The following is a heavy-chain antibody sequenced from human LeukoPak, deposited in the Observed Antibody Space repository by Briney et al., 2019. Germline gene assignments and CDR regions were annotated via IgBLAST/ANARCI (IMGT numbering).Heavy chain of an antibody. CDR1: GFTFTSSA. D-gene: IGHD2-2*01. CDR2: IVVGSGNT. V-gene: IGHV1-58*02. Sequence: RASVKVSCKASGFTFTSSAMQWVRQARGQRLEWIGWIVVGSGNTNYAQEFQERVTITRDMSTSTAYMELSSLRSEDTAVYYCAADSYPYCSSTSCTEQQPWGQGTLVTVSS. J-gene: IGHJ4*02. CDR3: AADSYPYCSSTSCTEQQP.